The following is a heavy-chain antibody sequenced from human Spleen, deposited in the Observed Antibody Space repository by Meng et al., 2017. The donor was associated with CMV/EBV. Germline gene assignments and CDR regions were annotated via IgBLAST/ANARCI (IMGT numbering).Heavy chain of an antibody. CDR1: GYSISSGYY. V-gene: IGHV4-38-2*02. CDR2: IYHSGST. CDR3: ARQSRFLEWLLDYNWFDP. Sequence: SETLSLTCTVSGYSISSGYYWGWIRQPPGKGLEWIGSIYHSGSTYYNPSLKSRVTISVDTSKNQFSLKLSSVTAADTAVYYCARQSRFLEWLLDYNWFDPWGQGSLVTVSS. D-gene: IGHD3-3*01. J-gene: IGHJ5*02.